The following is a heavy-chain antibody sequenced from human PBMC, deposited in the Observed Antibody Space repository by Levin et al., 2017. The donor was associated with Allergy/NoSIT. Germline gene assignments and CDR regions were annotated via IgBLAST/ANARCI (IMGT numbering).Heavy chain of an antibody. CDR3: ARSDYFDY. V-gene: IGHV3-74*01. Sequence: QSGGSLRLSCAASGFTLSSKWMHWVRQAPGRGLVWVSRSKYDGSSTSYADSVKGRFTISRDNAKNTLYLQMDSLRVEDTAVYYCARSDYFDYWGQGTLVTVSS. CDR2: SKYDGSST. J-gene: IGHJ4*02. CDR1: GFTLSSKW.